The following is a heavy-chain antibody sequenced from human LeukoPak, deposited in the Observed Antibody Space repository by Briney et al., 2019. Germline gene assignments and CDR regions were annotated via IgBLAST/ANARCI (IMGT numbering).Heavy chain of an antibody. CDR1: GFTFSSYW. V-gene: IGHV3-74*01. Sequence: PGGSLRLSCAASGFTFSSYWMHWVRQAPGKGLVWVSRTNGDGSSTSYADSVRGRFTISRDNAKNSLYLQMNSLRAEDTAVYYCARDPDYYDSSGPHRWDAFDIWGQGTMVTVSS. J-gene: IGHJ3*02. CDR3: ARDPDYYDSSGPHRWDAFDI. CDR2: TNGDGSST. D-gene: IGHD3-22*01.